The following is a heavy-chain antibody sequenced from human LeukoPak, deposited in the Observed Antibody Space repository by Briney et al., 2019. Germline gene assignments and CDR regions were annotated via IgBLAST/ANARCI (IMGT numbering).Heavy chain of an antibody. D-gene: IGHD3-10*01. CDR3: ARESLWFGELSYYYYMDV. CDR1: GGSISSGSYY. J-gene: IGHJ6*03. Sequence: SVTLSLTCTVSGGSISSGSYYWSWIRQPAGKGLEWIGRIYTSGSTNYNPSLKSRVTISVDTSKNQFSLKLSSVTAADTAVYYCARESLWFGELSYYYYMDVWGKGTTVTISS. CDR2: IYTSGST. V-gene: IGHV4-61*02.